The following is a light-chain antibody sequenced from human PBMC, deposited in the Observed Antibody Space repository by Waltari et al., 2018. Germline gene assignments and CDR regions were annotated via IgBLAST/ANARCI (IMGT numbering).Light chain of an antibody. J-gene: IGLJ3*02. Sequence: QSALAQPPSVSGSPGESVTISCTGTSRDDGNYLYVSWYQPHPGKAPKLMTFYITNRPEGVPVPLPASKAGNTAFLAISGLQADDEAEYYCSSYAGSYTLVFGGGTKLTVL. V-gene: IGLV2-11*01. CDR2: YIT. CDR1: SRDDGNYLY. CDR3: SSYAGSYTLV.